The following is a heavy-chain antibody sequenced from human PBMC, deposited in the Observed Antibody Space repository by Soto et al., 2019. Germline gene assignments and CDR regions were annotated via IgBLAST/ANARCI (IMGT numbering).Heavy chain of an antibody. CDR2: IYRDGST. CDR1: GFTVSISY. CDR3: ARGKGIGWYASFDN. V-gene: IGHV3-53*01. Sequence: GESLKISCAASGFTVSISYMSWVRQAPGKGLEWVSTIYRDGSTYYADSVEGRFTISRDNSKNTLYLQMNSLRAEDTATYYCARGKGIGWYASFDNCCQGTLLTVSS. D-gene: IGHD6-19*01. J-gene: IGHJ4*02.